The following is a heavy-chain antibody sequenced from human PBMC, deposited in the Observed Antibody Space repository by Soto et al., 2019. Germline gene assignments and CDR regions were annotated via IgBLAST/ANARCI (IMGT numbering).Heavy chain of an antibody. CDR2: IKQDGNEK. D-gene: IGHD6-6*01. V-gene: IGHV3-7*05. CDR1: GFTFSSYW. CDR3: ARVASLAAFY. J-gene: IGHJ4*02. Sequence: EVQLVESGGGLVQPGGSLRLSCADSGFTFSSYWMSWVRQAPGKGLEWVANIKQDGNEKYYVDSVKGRFTISRDSAKNSLYLQMNSLRAEDTAVYYCARVASLAAFYWGQGTLVTVSS.